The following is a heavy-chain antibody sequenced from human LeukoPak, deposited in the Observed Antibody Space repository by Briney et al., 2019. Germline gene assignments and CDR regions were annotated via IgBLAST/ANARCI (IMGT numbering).Heavy chain of an antibody. V-gene: IGHV1-46*01. J-gene: IGHJ4*02. Sequence: ASVKVSCKASGYTFTSYSIHWVRQAPGQGLEWMGIINPSGDSTTYAQTFQGRITMTRDTSTSTVYMGLSSLRSEDTAVYYCARDGGPRSDFDHWGQGTLVTVSS. D-gene: IGHD1-26*01. CDR3: ARDGGPRSDFDH. CDR2: INPSGDST. CDR1: GYTFTSYS.